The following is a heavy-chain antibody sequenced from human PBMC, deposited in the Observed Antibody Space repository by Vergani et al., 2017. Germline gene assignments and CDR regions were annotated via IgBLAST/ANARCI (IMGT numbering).Heavy chain of an antibody. CDR2: IKQDGSER. CDR1: GFTFSSYW. D-gene: IGHD3-22*01. Sequence: EVQLVESGGGLVQPGGSPRLSCAASGFTFSSYWMSWVRQAPGKGLEWVANIKQDGSERYYVDSVKGRFTISRDNAKNSLYMQMNSLRAEDTAVYYCESASTYYYDSSGYFWGQGTLVTVSS. CDR3: ESASTYYYDSSGYF. J-gene: IGHJ4*02. V-gene: IGHV3-7*03.